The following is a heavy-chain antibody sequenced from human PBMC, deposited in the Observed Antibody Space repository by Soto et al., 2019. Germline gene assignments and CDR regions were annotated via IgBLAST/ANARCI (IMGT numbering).Heavy chain of an antibody. CDR3: AKDRGYYDVSGYRPNYFYY. CDR2: MYNTGST. V-gene: IGHV4-59*01. J-gene: IGHJ4*02. Sequence: PSETLSLTCPVSGCSISRYYLSWIRQPPGKGLEWIGYMYNTGSTVYNPSFKSRVTISVDTSKNQFSLKLNSVTAADTAVYYCAKDRGYYDVSGYRPNYFYYCGQETLFTFSS. D-gene: IGHD3-22*01. CDR1: GCSISRYY.